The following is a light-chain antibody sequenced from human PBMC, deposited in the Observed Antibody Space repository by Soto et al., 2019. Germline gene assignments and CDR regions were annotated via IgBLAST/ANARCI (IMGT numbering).Light chain of an antibody. CDR3: QNYNSAPRT. J-gene: IGKJ4*01. CDR2: AAS. V-gene: IGKV1-27*01. Sequence: DIQMTQSPSSLSASVGDRVTITCRASQGITYYLAWYQQKPGKVPKLLIYAASTLQSGVPTRFSGGGSGADFTLTISSLQPEDVATYYCQNYNSAPRTFGGGTKVEIK. CDR1: QGITYY.